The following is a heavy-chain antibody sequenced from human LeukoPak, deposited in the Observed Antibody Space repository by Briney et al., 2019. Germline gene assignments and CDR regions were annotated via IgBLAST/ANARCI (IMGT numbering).Heavy chain of an antibody. J-gene: IGHJ4*02. CDR1: GFTFSSYA. Sequence: GGSLRLSCAASGFTFSSYAMSWVRQAPGKGLEWVSAISRSGGSTYYADSVKGRFTISRDNSKNTLYLQMNSLRAEDTAVYYCAKSSDYYDSSGSIDYWGQGTLVTVSS. CDR3: AKSSDYYDSSGSIDY. CDR2: ISRSGGST. D-gene: IGHD3-22*01. V-gene: IGHV3-23*01.